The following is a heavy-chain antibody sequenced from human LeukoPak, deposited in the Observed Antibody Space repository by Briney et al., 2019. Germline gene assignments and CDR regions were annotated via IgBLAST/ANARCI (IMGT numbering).Heavy chain of an antibody. Sequence: GGSLRLSCAASRFTFTDYGMHWVRQPPGKGLGWVALIWYDGSGKYYADSVKGRFTISRDNSKNTLYLQMNSLRAEDTAVYYCARDWCGGGSCYYFDHWGQGTLVTVSS. CDR3: ARDWCGGGSCYYFDH. D-gene: IGHD2-15*01. CDR2: IWYDGSGK. CDR1: RFTFTDYG. V-gene: IGHV3-33*01. J-gene: IGHJ4*02.